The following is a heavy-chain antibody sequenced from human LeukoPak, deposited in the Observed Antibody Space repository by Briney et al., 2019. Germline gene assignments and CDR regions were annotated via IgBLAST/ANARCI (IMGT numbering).Heavy chain of an antibody. CDR1: GFTFSSYA. J-gene: IGHJ6*03. V-gene: IGHV1-69*01. D-gene: IGHD4-11*01. CDR3: AREPSNYGPDYYYYMDV. Sequence: PGGSLRLSCAASGFTFSSYAMNWVRQAPGRGLEWMGGIIPIFGTANYAQKFQGRVTITADESTSTAYMELSSLRSEDTAVYYCAREPSNYGPDYYYYMDVWGKGTTVTVSS. CDR2: IIPIFGTA.